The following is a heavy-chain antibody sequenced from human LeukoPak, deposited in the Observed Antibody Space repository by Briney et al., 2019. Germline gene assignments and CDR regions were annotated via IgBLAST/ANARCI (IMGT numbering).Heavy chain of an antibody. CDR3: AREGYDFWSGYAYMDV. CDR1: GGSISSHY. J-gene: IGHJ6*03. D-gene: IGHD3-3*01. V-gene: IGHV4-59*11. CDR2: IYYSGST. Sequence: PSETLSLTCTVSGGSISSHYWSWIRQPPGKGLEWIGYIYYSGSTNYNPSLKSRVTISVDTSKNQFSLKLSSVTAGDTAVYYCAREGYDFWSGYAYMDVWGKGTTVTVSS.